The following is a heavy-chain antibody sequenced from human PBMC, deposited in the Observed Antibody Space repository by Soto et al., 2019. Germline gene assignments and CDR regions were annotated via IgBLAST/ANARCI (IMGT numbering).Heavy chain of an antibody. CDR3: ARTRIAARDAFDI. D-gene: IGHD6-6*01. CDR2: INHSGST. J-gene: IGHJ3*02. Sequence: SETLSLTCAVYGGSFSGYYWSWIRQPPGKGLEWIGEINHSGSTNYNPSLKSRVTISVDTSKNQFSLKLSSVTAADTAVYYCARTRIAARDAFDIWGQGTMVTVSS. V-gene: IGHV4-34*01. CDR1: GGSFSGYY.